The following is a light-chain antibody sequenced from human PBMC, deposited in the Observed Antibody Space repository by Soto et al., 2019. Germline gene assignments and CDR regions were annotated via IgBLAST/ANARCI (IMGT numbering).Light chain of an antibody. CDR3: QTWGTGSLYV. V-gene: IGLV4-69*01. CDR1: SGHISYA. J-gene: IGLJ1*01. CDR2: LNSDGSH. Sequence: QPVLTQSPSASASLGASVKLTCTLSSGHISYAIAWHQQQPEKGPRYLMKLNSDGSHSKGDGIPDRFSGSSSGAERYLTISSLQSEDEADYYCQTWGTGSLYVFGTGTKVTVL.